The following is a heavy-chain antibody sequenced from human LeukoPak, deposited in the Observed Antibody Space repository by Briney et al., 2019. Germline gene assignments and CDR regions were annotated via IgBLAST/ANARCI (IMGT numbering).Heavy chain of an antibody. V-gene: IGHV4-61*02. J-gene: IGHJ4*02. CDR3: ARRETSAHYSNYFDY. Sequence: SETLSLTCTVSGGSISSGGFYWSWIRQPAGKGLEWIGRIYTLGSTNYNPSLKSLVTISVDTSKNQFSLKPSSVTAADTAVYYCARRETSAHYSNYFDYWGQGTLVTVSS. CDR2: IYTLGST. D-gene: IGHD3-22*01. CDR1: GGSISSGGFY.